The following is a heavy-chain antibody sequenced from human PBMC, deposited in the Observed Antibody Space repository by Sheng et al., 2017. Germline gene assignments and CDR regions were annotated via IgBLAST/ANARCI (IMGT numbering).Heavy chain of an antibody. CDR3: AKDSSNWALGFFDY. D-gene: IGHD6-13*01. V-gene: IGHV3-23*04. CDR1: GFTFSNYE. Sequence: EVRLVDSGGGLVQPGGSLRLSCAASGFTFSNYEMNWVRQAPGKGLQWVSLISGNGATTYYADSVKGRFTISRDNSKNTLFLQMNSLRVEDTAVYYCAKDSSNWALGFFDYWGQGTLVTVSS. J-gene: IGHJ4*02. CDR2: ISGNGATT.